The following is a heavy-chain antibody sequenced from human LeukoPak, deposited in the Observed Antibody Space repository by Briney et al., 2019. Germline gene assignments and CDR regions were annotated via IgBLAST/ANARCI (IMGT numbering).Heavy chain of an antibody. CDR2: ISVGGAAT. D-gene: IGHD6-13*01. J-gene: IGHJ4*02. CDR3: AKGWTGYSSTWYLD. CDR1: GFTFSSYA. Sequence: GGSLRLSCAASGFTFSSYAMSWVRQAPGKGLEWVSVISVGGAATSYADSVTGRFTMSRDNSKNTLYLQMNSLRAEDTAVYYCAKGWTGYSSTWYLDWGQGTLVTVSS. V-gene: IGHV3-23*01.